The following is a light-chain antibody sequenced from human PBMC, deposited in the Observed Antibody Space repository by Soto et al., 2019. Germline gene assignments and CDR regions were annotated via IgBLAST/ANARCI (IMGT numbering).Light chain of an antibody. V-gene: IGKV1-9*01. CDR1: QTISNF. CDR3: QQLYSFPLT. CDR2: DAS. Sequence: DIQMTQSPSTLSGSVGDRVTITCRASQTISNFLAWYQQKPGRAPKLLMYDASTLQSGVPSRFSGSGSGTEFTLTISSLQPEDFATYYCQQLYSFPLTFGGGTKVDIK. J-gene: IGKJ4*01.